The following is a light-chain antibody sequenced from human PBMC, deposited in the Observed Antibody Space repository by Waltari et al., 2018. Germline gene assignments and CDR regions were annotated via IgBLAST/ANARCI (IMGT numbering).Light chain of an antibody. CDR1: QGITND. CDR3: QHYYSIPYS. CDR2: EAS. J-gene: IGKJ2*03. Sequence: DIQMTQSPSSLSASVGDRVTITCRASQGITNDLAWYQQKPGETPKVLIYEASSLQSGIPSRFSGSESGTDFTLTISSLQSEDFATYYCQHYYSIPYSFGQGTKVEIK. V-gene: IGKV1-NL1*01.